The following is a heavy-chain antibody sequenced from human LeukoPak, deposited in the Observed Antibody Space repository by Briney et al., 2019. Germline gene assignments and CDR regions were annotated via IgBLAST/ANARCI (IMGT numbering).Heavy chain of an antibody. J-gene: IGHJ6*03. CDR3: ARRGQTGYCSSTSCYYYYYMDV. D-gene: IGHD2-2*03. CDR1: GGSISRGGYY. CDR2: IYYSGST. Sequence: PSETLSLTCTVSGGSISRGGYYWSWIRQHPGKGLEWIGYIYYSGSTYYNPSLKSRVTISVDTSKNQFSLKLSSVTAADTAVYYCARRGQTGYCSSTSCYYYYYMDVWGKGTTVTVSS. V-gene: IGHV4-31*03.